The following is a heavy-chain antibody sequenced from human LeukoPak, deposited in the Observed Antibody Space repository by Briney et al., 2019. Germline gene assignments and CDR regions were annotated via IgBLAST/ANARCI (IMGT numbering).Heavy chain of an antibody. J-gene: IGHJ4*02. Sequence: PGGSLRLSCVASGFTFTVYAMSWVRQAPGKGLEWVSTIRFRDDTAYYADSVKGRFTVSRDNSKSTLILQMNSPRAEDTAVYYCTNDQADGYTNYADYWGQGTLVTVSS. CDR3: TNDQADGYTNYADY. CDR2: IRFRDDTA. D-gene: IGHD5-24*01. V-gene: IGHV3-23*01. CDR1: GFTFTVYA.